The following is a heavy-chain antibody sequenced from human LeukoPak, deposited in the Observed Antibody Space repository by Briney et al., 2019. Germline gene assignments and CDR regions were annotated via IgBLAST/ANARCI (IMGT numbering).Heavy chain of an antibody. Sequence: PGGSLSLSCAAAGFTFNHYAMHWVRQAPARGREGVAVIWFDGTNKYYADSVKGRFSISRADSENTVYLQMSSLRSEDTGVYYCARDAQRGFDYSNSLKYWGQGTPVTVS. V-gene: IGHV3-33*01. D-gene: IGHD4-11*01. CDR3: ARDAQRGFDYSNSLKY. J-gene: IGHJ4*02. CDR2: IWFDGTNK. CDR1: GFTFNHYA.